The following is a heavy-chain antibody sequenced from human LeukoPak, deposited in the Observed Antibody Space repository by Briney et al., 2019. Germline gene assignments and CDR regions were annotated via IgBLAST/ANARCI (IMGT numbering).Heavy chain of an antibody. V-gene: IGHV3-53*04. CDR3: ARAPRGLSAPFDY. CDR1: GFTVSNNY. D-gene: IGHD3-16*02. Sequence: GSLRLSCAASGFTVSNNYMSWVRQAPGKGLEWVSVFYSGGSTYYADSVKGRFIISRHNPKNTVYLQMNSLRPEDTAVYYCARAPRGLSAPFDYWGQGTWSPSPQ. J-gene: IGHJ4*02. CDR2: FYSGGST.